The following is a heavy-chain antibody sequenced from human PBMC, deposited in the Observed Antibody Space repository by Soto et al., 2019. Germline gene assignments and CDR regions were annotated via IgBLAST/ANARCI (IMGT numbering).Heavy chain of an antibody. CDR3: ARGGSSSSWAFYFDY. CDR1: GFTVSSNY. D-gene: IGHD6-6*01. CDR2: IYSGGST. Sequence: GESLKISCAASGFTVSSNYMSWVRQAPGKGLEWVSVIYSGGSTYYADSVKGRFTISRHNSKNTLYLQMNSLRAEDTAVYYCARGGSSSSWAFYFDYWGQGTLVTVSS. V-gene: IGHV3-53*04. J-gene: IGHJ4*02.